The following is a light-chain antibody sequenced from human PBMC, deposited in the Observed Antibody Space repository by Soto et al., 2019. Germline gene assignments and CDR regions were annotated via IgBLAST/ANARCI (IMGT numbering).Light chain of an antibody. V-gene: IGKV3-15*01. CDR2: GAS. J-gene: IGKJ2*01. CDR1: QSINSE. CDR3: QQVHNWPLT. Sequence: EIVMTQSPATLSLSPGERAALSCRASQSINSELAWYQQKPGQPPRLLIYGASTRATGVPARFTGSESGSECTLTISGIQSEDFAVYYCQQVHNWPLTFGQGTRLEI.